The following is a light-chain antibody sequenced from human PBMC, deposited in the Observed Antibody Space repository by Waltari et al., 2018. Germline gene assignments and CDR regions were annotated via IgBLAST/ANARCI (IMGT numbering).Light chain of an antibody. Sequence: DVVLTQSPLSLPVTLGQPASISCRSSQRLVHSDGNTYLSWFQQRPGQSPRRLFYRVSNRGSGVPDRFSGSGAGTDFILKISRVEAEDVGVYYCMQGTHWPWTFGQGTKVEIK. CDR2: RVS. CDR1: QRLVHSDGNTY. J-gene: IGKJ1*01. V-gene: IGKV2-30*02. CDR3: MQGTHWPWT.